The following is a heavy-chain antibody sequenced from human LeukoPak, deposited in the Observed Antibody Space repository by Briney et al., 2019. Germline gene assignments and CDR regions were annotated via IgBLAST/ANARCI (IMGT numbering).Heavy chain of an antibody. D-gene: IGHD6-6*01. V-gene: IGHV6-1*01. CDR1: GDSVSSNSAA. J-gene: IGHJ6*03. Sequence: SQTLSLTCAISGDSVSSNSAAWNWIRQSPSRGLECLGRTYYRSKWYNDCAVYVKSRITINPDTSKNQCSLQLNSVTPEDTAVYYCARAQRIAARPAYYYMDVWGKGTTVTVSS. CDR2: TYYRSKWYN. CDR3: ARAQRIAARPAYYYMDV.